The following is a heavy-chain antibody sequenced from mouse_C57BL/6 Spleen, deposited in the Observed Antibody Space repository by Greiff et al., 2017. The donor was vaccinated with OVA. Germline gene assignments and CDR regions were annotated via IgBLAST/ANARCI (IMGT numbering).Heavy chain of an antibody. CDR1: GFTFSSYA. J-gene: IGHJ3*01. V-gene: IGHV5-4*01. Sequence: EVHLVESGGGLVKPGGSLKLSCAASGFTFSSYAMSWVRQTPEKRLEWVATISDGGSYTYYPDNVKGRFTISRDNAKNNLYLQMSHLKSEDTAMYYCARAVQLRGFAYWGQGTLVTVSA. D-gene: IGHD3-2*02. CDR2: ISDGGSYT. CDR3: ARAVQLRGFAY.